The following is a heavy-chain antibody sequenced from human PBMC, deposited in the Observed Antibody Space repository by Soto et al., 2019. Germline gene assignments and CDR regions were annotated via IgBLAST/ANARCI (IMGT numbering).Heavy chain of an antibody. CDR1: GGTFSSYA. CDR3: ARCRGGYDESYYYYGMDV. V-gene: IGHV1-69*12. Sequence: QVQLVQSGAEVKKPGSSVKVSCKASGGTFSSYAISWVRQAPGQGLEWMGGIIPIFGTANYAQKFQGRVTMTADEYTSTDYMELSSLRSEDTAVYDCARCRGGYDESYYYYGMDVWGQGTTVTVSS. D-gene: IGHD5-12*01. J-gene: IGHJ6*02. CDR2: IIPIFGTA.